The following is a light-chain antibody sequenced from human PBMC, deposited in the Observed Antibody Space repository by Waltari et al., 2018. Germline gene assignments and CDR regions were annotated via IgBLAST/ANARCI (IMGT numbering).Light chain of an antibody. Sequence: IVMTQSPATLSVSPGEGATLSCKASQSLSSNLAWYHQKPGQLPRLPIYGASPRATGIPARFSGSGSGTEFTLTISSLQAEDFAVYYCQERGRTFGQGTKVEIK. CDR3: QERGRT. V-gene: IGKV3-15*01. CDR2: GAS. J-gene: IGKJ1*01. CDR1: QSLSSN.